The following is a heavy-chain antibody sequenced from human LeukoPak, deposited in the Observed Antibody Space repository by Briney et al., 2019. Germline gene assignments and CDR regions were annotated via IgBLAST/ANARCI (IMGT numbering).Heavy chain of an antibody. V-gene: IGHV3-30-3*01. J-gene: IGHJ4*02. Sequence: GGSLRLSCAASGFTFSSYWMSWVRQAPGKGLEWVAFIAHDGGNRYYGDSMEGRFSISRDNTRNTLYLQLHSLRPEDTALYYCARDPDYGDYVADYWGQGTLITVSS. CDR1: GFTFSSYW. CDR2: IAHDGGNR. CDR3: ARDPDYGDYVADY. D-gene: IGHD4-17*01.